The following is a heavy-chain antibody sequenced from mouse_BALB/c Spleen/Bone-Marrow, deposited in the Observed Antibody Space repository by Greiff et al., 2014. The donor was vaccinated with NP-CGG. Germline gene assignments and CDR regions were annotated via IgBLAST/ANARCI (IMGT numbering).Heavy chain of an antibody. CDR3: ARQRDGSYAMDY. Sequence: DVQLVESGGGLVKPGGSLKLSCAASGSTFSSYAMSWVRQTPEKRLEWVATISSGGSYTYYPDSVKGRFTISRDNAKNTLYLQMSSLRSEDTAMYYCARQRDGSYAMDYWGQGTSVTVSS. J-gene: IGHJ4*01. V-gene: IGHV5-9-3*01. CDR2: ISSGGSYT. CDR1: GSTFSSYA. D-gene: IGHD2-3*01.